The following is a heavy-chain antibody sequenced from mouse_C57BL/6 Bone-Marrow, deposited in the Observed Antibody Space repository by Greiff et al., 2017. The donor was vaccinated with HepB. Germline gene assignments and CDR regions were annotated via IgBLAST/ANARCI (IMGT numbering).Heavy chain of an antibody. CDR1: GYTFTSYG. CDR2: IYPRSGNT. Sequence: QVQLQQSGAELVRPGASVKLSCKASGYTFTSYGISWVKQRTGQGLEWIGEIYPRSGNTYYNEKFKGKATLTADKSSSTAYMELRSLTSEDSAVSFDARASYYYGSVTWFAYWGRGTLITVSA. V-gene: IGHV1-81*01. J-gene: IGHJ3*01. D-gene: IGHD1-1*01. CDR3: ARASYYYGSVTWFAY.